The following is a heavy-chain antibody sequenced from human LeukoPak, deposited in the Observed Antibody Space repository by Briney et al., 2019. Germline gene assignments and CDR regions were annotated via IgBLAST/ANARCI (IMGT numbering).Heavy chain of an antibody. V-gene: IGHV3-23*01. Sequence: GGSLRLSCAASGFTFSSFAMSWVRQAPGKGLEWVSGISNSGGNTYYADSVKGRFTISRDNSKNTLYLQVNSLRAEDTAVYYCTRGMSGSYDYWGLGTLVTVSS. CDR3: TRGMSGSYDY. CDR1: GFTFSSFA. J-gene: IGHJ4*02. CDR2: ISNSGGNT. D-gene: IGHD1-26*01.